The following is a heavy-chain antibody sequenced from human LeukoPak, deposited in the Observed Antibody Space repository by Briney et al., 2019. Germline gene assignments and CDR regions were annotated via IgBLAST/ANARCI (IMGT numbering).Heavy chain of an antibody. J-gene: IGHJ4*02. CDR2: ISGSGGST. D-gene: IGHD1-1*01. V-gene: IGHV3-23*01. CDR1: GFTFSSYA. CDR3: AKVGRLERVNDY. Sequence: GGSLRLSCAASGFTFSSYAMSWVRQAPGKGLEWGSAISGSGGSTYYADSVKVRCTISRDNSKNTLYLQMNSLRAEDTAVYYCAKVGRLERVNDYWGQGTLVTVSS.